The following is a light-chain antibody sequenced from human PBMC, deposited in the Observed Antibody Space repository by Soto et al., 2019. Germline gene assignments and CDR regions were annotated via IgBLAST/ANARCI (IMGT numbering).Light chain of an antibody. Sequence: EILMTQSPATLSVSPGERATLSCRASQSVRTKVAWYQQTPGQAPRLLIYGASSRATGIPARFSGSGSGTEFTLTISSLQSEDSAVYYCQQYNTWPAEITFGQGTRLEIK. V-gene: IGKV3D-15*01. CDR3: QQYNTWPAEIT. CDR2: GAS. CDR1: QSVRTK. J-gene: IGKJ5*01.